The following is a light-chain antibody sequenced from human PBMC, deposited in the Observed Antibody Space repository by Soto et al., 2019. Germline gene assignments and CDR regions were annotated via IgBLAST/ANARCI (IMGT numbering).Light chain of an antibody. Sequence: VLTQSPATLSLSPGEGATLSCRASQSVSNCIAWYQQKPGQAPRRLIIDASNRDTGIPARFSGSGSETDFTLTISSLGPEDFAFYYCQQRSNWITFGQGTRLEIK. CDR1: QSVSNC. J-gene: IGKJ5*01. CDR3: QQRSNWIT. V-gene: IGKV3-11*01. CDR2: DAS.